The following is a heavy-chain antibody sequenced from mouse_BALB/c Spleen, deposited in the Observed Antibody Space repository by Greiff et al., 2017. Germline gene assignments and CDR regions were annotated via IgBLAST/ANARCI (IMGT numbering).Heavy chain of an antibody. Sequence: EVKLMESGPELMKPGASVKISCKASGYSFTSYYMHWVKQSHGKSLEWIGYIDPFNGGTSYNQKFKGKATLTVDKSSSTAYMHLSSLTSEDSAVYYCARTGFDYWGQGTTLTVSS. D-gene: IGHD4-1*01. CDR2: IDPFNGGT. CDR1: GYSFTSYY. J-gene: IGHJ2*01. V-gene: IGHV1S135*01. CDR3: ARTGFDY.